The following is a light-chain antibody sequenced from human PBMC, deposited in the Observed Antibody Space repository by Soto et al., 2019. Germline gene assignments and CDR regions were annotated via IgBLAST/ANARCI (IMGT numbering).Light chain of an antibody. V-gene: IGKV1-8*01. J-gene: IGKJ4*01. CDR2: AAS. CDR3: QQSSSAPLT. Sequence: AIRMTQSPSSFSASTGDRVTITCRASQGISSYLAWYQQKPGKAPNLLIYAASRLHSGVPSRFSGSGSGTDFTLTIDSLQPEDFATYFCQQSSSAPLTFGGGTRV. CDR1: QGISSY.